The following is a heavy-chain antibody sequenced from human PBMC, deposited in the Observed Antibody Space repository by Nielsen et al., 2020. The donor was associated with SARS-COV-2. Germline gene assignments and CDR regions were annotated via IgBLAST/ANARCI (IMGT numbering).Heavy chain of an antibody. CDR2: ISSSSSTI. CDR1: GFTFSSYS. D-gene: IGHD2-15*01. J-gene: IGHJ6*03. V-gene: IGHV3-48*01. CDR3: ARGSYDYYYMDV. Sequence: GESLKISCAASGFTFSSYSMNWVRQAPGKGLEWVSYISSSSSTIYYADSVKGRFTISRESAKNSLYLQMNSLRAGDTAVYYCARGSYDYYYMDVWGKGTTVTASS.